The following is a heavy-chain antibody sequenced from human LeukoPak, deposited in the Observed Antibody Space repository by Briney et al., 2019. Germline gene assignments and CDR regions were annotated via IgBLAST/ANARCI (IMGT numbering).Heavy chain of an antibody. Sequence: PSETLSLTCTVSGGSISSGDSYWSWIRQPPGKGLEWIGYIYYSGSTYYNPSLKSRVTISVDTSKNQFSLKLSSVTAADTAVYYCARHSVTAGTEYAFDIWGQGTMVTVSS. J-gene: IGHJ3*02. D-gene: IGHD6-13*01. CDR1: GGSISSGDSY. CDR2: IYYSGST. V-gene: IGHV4-30-4*01. CDR3: ARHSVTAGTEYAFDI.